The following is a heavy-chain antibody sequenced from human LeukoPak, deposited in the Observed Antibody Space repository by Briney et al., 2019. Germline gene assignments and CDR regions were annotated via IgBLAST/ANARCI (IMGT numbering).Heavy chain of an antibody. CDR1: GGPISSGSYY. Sequence: PSETLSLTCTVSGGPISSGSYYWSWIRQPAGKGLEWIGRIYTSGSTNYNPSLKSRVTISVHTSKNQFSLKLSSVTAADTAVYYCAREVITTHDAFDIWGQGTMVTVSS. J-gene: IGHJ3*02. CDR3: AREVITTHDAFDI. CDR2: IYTSGST. D-gene: IGHD3-22*01. V-gene: IGHV4-61*02.